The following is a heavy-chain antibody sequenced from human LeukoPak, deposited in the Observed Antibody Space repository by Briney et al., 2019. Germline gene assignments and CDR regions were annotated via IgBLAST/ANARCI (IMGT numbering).Heavy chain of an antibody. J-gene: IGHJ4*02. CDR2: INPNSGGT. D-gene: IGHD2-15*01. CDR3: ARDNLREPPIEAAFDY. CDR1: GYTFTGYY. V-gene: IGHV1-2*02. Sequence: ASVKVSCKASGYTFTGYYMHWVRQAPGQGLEWMGWINPNSGGTNYAQKFQGRVTMTRDTSISTAYMELSRLRSDDTAVYYCARDNLREPPIEAAFDYWAREPWSPSPQ.